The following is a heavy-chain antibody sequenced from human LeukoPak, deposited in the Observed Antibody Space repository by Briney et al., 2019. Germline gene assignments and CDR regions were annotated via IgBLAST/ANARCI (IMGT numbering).Heavy chain of an antibody. CDR3: ARSKGPMYSSSSGADY. CDR2: INHSGST. V-gene: IGHV4-34*01. D-gene: IGHD6-6*01. J-gene: IGHJ4*02. CDR1: GGSFSGYY. Sequence: KPSETLSLTCAVYGGSFSGYYWSWIRQPPGKGLEWIGEINHSGSTNYNPSLKSRVTISVDTSKNQFSLKLSSVTAADTAVYYCARSKGPMYSSSSGADYWGQGTLVTVSS.